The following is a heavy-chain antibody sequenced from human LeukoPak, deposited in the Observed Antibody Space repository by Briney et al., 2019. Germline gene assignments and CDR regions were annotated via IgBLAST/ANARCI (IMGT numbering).Heavy chain of an antibody. Sequence: PGGSLRLSCAASGFTFSDYYMSWIRQAPGKGLEWVSYISSSGSTIYYADSVKGRFTISRDNAKNSLYLQMNSLRAEDTAVYYCARDSYDWTGYYYGMDVWGQGTTVTVSS. CDR1: GFTFSDYY. D-gene: IGHD5-12*01. CDR2: ISSSGSTI. CDR3: ARDSYDWTGYYYGMDV. V-gene: IGHV3-11*01. J-gene: IGHJ6*02.